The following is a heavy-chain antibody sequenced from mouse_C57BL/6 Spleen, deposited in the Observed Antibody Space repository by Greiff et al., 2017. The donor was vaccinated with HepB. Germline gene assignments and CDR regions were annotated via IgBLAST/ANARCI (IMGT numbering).Heavy chain of an antibody. D-gene: IGHD2-2*01. Sequence: VQLQQPGAELVKPGASVKLSCKASGYTFTSYWMHWVKQRPGRGLEWIGRIDPNSGDTKYNEKFKSKATLTVDKPSSSAYMQLSSLTSEDYAVYDSAIGDCGYYYAMDYWGQGTSVTVSA. CDR3: AIGDCGYYYAMDY. CDR1: GYTFTSYW. CDR2: IDPNSGDT. V-gene: IGHV1-72*01. J-gene: IGHJ4*01.